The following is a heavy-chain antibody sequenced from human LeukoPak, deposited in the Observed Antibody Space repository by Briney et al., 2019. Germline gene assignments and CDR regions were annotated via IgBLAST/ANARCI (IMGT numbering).Heavy chain of an antibody. D-gene: IGHD3-10*01. CDR3: ARDGITMVRGVRGAFDI. CDR1: GFTVSSNY. V-gene: IGHV3-53*01. CDR2: IYSGGST. J-gene: IGHJ3*02. Sequence: PGGSLRLSCAASGFTVSSNYMSWVRQVPGKGLEWVSVIYSGGSTYYADSVKGRFTISRDNSKNTLYLQMNSLRAEDTAVYYCARDGITMVRGVRGAFDIWGQGTLVTVSS.